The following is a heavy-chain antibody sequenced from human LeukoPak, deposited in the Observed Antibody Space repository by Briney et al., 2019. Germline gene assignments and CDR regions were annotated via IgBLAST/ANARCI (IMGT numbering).Heavy chain of an antibody. CDR2: ISAYNGNT. CDR1: GYTFTCYG. J-gene: IGHJ4*02. CDR3: ARDWRHCSGGSCYSAAPYYFDY. Sequence: ASVKVSCKASGYTFTCYGISWVRQAPGQGLEWMGWISAYNGNTNYAQKLQGRVTMTTDTSTSTAYMELRSLRSDDTAVYYCARDWRHCSGGSCYSAAPYYFDYWGQGTLVTVSS. D-gene: IGHD2-15*01. V-gene: IGHV1-18*01.